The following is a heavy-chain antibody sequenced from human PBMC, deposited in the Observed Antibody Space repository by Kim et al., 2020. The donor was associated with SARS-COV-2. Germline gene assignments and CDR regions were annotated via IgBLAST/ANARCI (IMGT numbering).Heavy chain of an antibody. V-gene: IGHV3-7*01. CDR2: IEHDGNEK. D-gene: IGHD1-1*01. CDR1: GFTFSTYW. J-gene: IGHJ4*02. CDR3: ASGTSGDF. Sequence: GGSLRLSCAASGFTFSTYWMTWVRQAPGKWLEWVATIEHDGNEKNYVDSVKGRFTISRDNAENSLYLQMNNLRAEDTAVYYWASGTSGDFWGQGTLVTVS.